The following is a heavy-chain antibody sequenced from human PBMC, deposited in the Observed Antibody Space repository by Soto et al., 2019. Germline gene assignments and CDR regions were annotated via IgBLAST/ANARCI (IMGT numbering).Heavy chain of an antibody. Sequence: GGSLRLSCAASGFTFSSYGIHWVRQAAGKGLEWVAVIGYDGSNKYYADSVKGRFTITRDNSKNTLYLQMNSLRAEDTAVYYCARDYYGSGSYYGRMDVWGQGTTVTVSS. J-gene: IGHJ6*02. V-gene: IGHV3-33*01. CDR1: GFTFSSYG. CDR3: ARDYYGSGSYYGRMDV. CDR2: IGYDGSNK. D-gene: IGHD3-10*01.